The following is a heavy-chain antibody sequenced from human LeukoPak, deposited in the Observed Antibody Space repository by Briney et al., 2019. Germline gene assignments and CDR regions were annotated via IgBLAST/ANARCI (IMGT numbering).Heavy chain of an antibody. CDR2: IYSGGST. Sequence: GGSLRLSCAASGFTFSSYAMSWVRQAPGKGLEWVSVIYSGGSTYYADSVKGRFTISRDNSKNTLYLQMNSLRAEDTAVYYCATQVGSSFDYWGQGTLVTVSS. V-gene: IGHV3-53*01. CDR1: GFTFSSYA. D-gene: IGHD6-6*01. J-gene: IGHJ4*02. CDR3: ATQVGSSFDY.